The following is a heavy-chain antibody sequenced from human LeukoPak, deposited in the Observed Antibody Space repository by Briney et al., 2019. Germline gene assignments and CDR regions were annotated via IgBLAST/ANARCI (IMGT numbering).Heavy chain of an antibody. CDR1: GYTFRSYG. J-gene: IGHJ2*01. CDR2: ISCYNGET. Sequence: ASVNVSCKASGYTFRSYGLSWVRQAPGQGLEWLGWISCYNGETRYEQNLQGRVTLTTDTSTTTAYMELRSLRSDDTAVYYCARVGMEIGWSLELWGRGTLVTVSS. CDR3: ARVGMEIGWSLEL. V-gene: IGHV1-18*01. D-gene: IGHD2-21*01.